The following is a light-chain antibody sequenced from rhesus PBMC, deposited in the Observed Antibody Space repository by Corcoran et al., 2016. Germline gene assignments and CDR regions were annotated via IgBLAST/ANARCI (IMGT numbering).Light chain of an antibody. CDR2: GAT. CDR1: QNIYSH. Sequence: DIQMTQSPSALSASVGDRVTISCRASQNIYSHLAWYQQKQGKAPKLLIYGATGMQTEIPSRFRGSGSGTNFTLTCSSLQPEDSAAYFCQHYYEHPPTFGQGTRVEI. V-gene: IGKV1-44*01. J-gene: IGKJ1*01. CDR3: QHYYEHPPT.